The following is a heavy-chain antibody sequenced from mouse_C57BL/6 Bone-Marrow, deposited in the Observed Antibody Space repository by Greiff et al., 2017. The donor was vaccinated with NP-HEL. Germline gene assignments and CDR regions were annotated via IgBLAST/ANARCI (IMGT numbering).Heavy chain of an antibody. CDR3: ARYRYSVFDD. J-gene: IGHJ2*01. V-gene: IGHV1-81*01. CDR2: IYPRSGNT. CDR1: GYTFTSYG. D-gene: IGHD2-12*01. Sequence: VMLVESGAELARPGASVKLSCKASGYTFTSYGISWVKQRTGQGLEWIGEIYPRSGNTYYNEKFKGKATMTADKSSSTAYMELRSLTSEDSAVYFCARYRYSVFDDWGQGTTLTVSS.